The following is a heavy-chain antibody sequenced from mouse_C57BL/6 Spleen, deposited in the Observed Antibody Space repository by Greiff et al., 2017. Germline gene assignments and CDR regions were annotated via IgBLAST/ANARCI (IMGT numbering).Heavy chain of an antibody. J-gene: IGHJ4*01. CDR2: ISGGGGNT. CDR1: GFTFSSYT. V-gene: IGHV5-9*01. CDR3: ARHNYYCPCYAMAY. Sequence: EVMLVESGGGLVKPGGSLKLSCAASGFTFSSYTMSWVRQTPEKRLEWVATISGGGGNTYYPDSVKGRFTISRDNAKNTLYLQMSSLRSEDTALYYCARHNYYCPCYAMAYWGQGTSVTVSS. D-gene: IGHD2-1*01.